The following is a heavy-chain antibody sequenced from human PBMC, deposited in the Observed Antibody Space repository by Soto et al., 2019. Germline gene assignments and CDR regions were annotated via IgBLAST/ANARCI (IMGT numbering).Heavy chain of an antibody. Sequence: PGGSLRLSCAASGFTFSSYSMNWVRQAPGKGLEWVSSISSSSSYIYYADSVKGRFTISRDNSKNTLYLQMNSLRAEDTAVYYCAKDLVDDWLDHWGQGTLVTVSS. CDR2: ISSSSSYI. CDR3: AKDLVDDWLDH. D-gene: IGHD3-3*01. V-gene: IGHV3-21*04. J-gene: IGHJ4*02. CDR1: GFTFSSYS.